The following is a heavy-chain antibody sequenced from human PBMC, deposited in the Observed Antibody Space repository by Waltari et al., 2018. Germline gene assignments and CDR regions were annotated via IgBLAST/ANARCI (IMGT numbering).Heavy chain of an antibody. CDR1: GYTFTGYY. J-gene: IGHJ4*02. Sequence: QVQLVQSGAEVKKPGASVKVSCKASGYTFTGYYMHWVRQAPGQGLEWMGRINPNSGGTNYAQKFQGRVTMTRDTSISTAYMELSRLRSDDTAVYYCARAPYDFWSGYCFDYWGQGTLVTVSS. D-gene: IGHD3-3*01. CDR3: ARAPYDFWSGYCFDY. V-gene: IGHV1-2*06. CDR2: INPNSGGT.